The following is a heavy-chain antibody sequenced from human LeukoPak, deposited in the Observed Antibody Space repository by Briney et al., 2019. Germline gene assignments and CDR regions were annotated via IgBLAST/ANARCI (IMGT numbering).Heavy chain of an antibody. V-gene: IGHV3-7*01. J-gene: IGHJ5*02. D-gene: IGHD3-16*01. Sequence: GGSLRLSCVGPGFMFSNSWMSWVRQPPGKGLEWVAYTNPDGSEKYYVDSVKGRFAISRDNAQTSLYLQMNSLRAEDTAVYYCLSWGSLNPWGQGTLVTVSS. CDR2: TNPDGSEK. CDR3: LSWGSLNP. CDR1: GFMFSNSW.